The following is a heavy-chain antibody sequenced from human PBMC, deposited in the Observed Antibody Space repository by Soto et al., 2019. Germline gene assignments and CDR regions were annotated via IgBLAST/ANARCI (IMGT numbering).Heavy chain of an antibody. CDR3: PSLFYYGDYHYYYGMDV. V-gene: IGHV3-73*01. J-gene: IGHJ6*02. D-gene: IGHD4-17*01. Sequence: GGSLRLSXAASGFTFSGSAMHWVRQASGKGLEWVGRIRSKANSYATAYAASVKGRFTISRDDSKNTAYLQMNSLKTEDTAVYYCPSLFYYGDYHYYYGMDVWGQGTTVTVSS. CDR2: IRSKANSYAT. CDR1: GFTFSGSA.